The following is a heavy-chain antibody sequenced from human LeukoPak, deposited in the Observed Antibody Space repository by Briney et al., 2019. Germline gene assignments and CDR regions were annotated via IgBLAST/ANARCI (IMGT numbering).Heavy chain of an antibody. D-gene: IGHD3-22*01. J-gene: IGHJ4*02. CDR1: GFTFSSYA. V-gene: IGHV3-23*01. Sequence: GGSLRLSCAASGFTFSSYAMSWVRQAPGKGLEWVSGISGSGDNTYYADSVKGRFTISRDNSKNTLYVQVNSLGTEDTAAYYCAKGSYYDSSGSFYFDHWGQGALVTVSS. CDR2: ISGSGDNT. CDR3: AKGSYYDSSGSFYFDH.